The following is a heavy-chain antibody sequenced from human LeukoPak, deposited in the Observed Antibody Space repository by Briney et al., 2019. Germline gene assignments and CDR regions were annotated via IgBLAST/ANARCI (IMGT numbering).Heavy chain of an antibody. V-gene: IGHV3-21*01. J-gene: IGHJ4*02. Sequence: GGSLRLSCAASGFNFNTYTMNWVRQAPGKGLEWVSSISSSSGYIYYADSVKGRFTISRDNAKNSLYLQMNSLRAEDTAVYYCATVGLRGGDYWGQGTLVTVSS. D-gene: IGHD4-17*01. CDR3: ATVGLRGGDY. CDR2: ISSSSGYI. CDR1: GFNFNTYT.